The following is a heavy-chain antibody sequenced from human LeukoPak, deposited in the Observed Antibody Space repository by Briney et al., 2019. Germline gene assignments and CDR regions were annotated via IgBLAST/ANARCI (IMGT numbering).Heavy chain of an antibody. Sequence: SETLSLTCTVSGGSISSYYWSWIRQPPGKGLEWIGYIYYSGSTYYNPSLKSRVTMSVDTSKNQFSLKLSSVTAADTAVYYCARDLSSGIWGQGTMVTVSS. V-gene: IGHV4-59*12. CDR2: IYYSGST. D-gene: IGHD7-27*01. CDR3: ARDLSSGI. J-gene: IGHJ3*02. CDR1: GGSISSYY.